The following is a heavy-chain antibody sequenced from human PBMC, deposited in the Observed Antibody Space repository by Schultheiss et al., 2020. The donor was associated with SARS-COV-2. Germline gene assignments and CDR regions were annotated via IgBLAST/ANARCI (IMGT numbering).Heavy chain of an antibody. CDR2: IYYSGST. CDR3: ATTGVWWLPTDYFDY. CDR1: GGSVSSGSYY. Sequence: SETLSLTCTVSGGSVSSGSYYWSWIRQPPGKGLEWIGYIYYSGSTNYNPSLKSRVTISVDTSKNQFSLKLSSVTAADTAVYYCATTGVWWLPTDYFDYWGQGTLVTVSS. J-gene: IGHJ4*02. D-gene: IGHD5-12*01. V-gene: IGHV4-61*01.